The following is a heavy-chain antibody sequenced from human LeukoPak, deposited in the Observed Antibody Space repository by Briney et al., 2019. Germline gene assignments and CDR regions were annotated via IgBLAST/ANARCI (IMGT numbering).Heavy chain of an antibody. CDR2: IYYSGST. J-gene: IGHJ4*02. CDR3: ARAGDTATLFDY. Sequence: SETLSLTCTVSGGSISSGDYYWSWIRQPPGKGLEWIGYIYYSGSTYYNPSLKSRVTIPVDTSKNQFSLKLSSVTAADTAVYYCARAGDTATLFDYWGQGTLVTVSS. D-gene: IGHD5-18*01. CDR1: GGSISSGDYY. V-gene: IGHV4-30-4*02.